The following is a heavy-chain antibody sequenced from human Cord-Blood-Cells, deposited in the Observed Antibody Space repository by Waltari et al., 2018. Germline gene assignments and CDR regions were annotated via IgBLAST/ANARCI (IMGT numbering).Heavy chain of an antibody. V-gene: IGHV1-8*03. D-gene: IGHD1-26*01. CDR1: GYTFTSSD. CDR2: RNPNSGNT. J-gene: IGHJ4*02. CDR3: ARVRGGRGGSGSYHPPDY. Sequence: QVQLVQSGAEVKTPGASVKVSCKASGYTFTSSDINWVRQATAQGLEWMGWRNPNSGNTGYAQKFQGRVTITRNTSISTAYMELGSLRSEDTAVYYWARVRGGRGGSGSYHPPDYWGQGTLVTVSS.